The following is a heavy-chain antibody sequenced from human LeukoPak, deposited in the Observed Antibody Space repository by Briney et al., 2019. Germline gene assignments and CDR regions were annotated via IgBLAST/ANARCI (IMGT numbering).Heavy chain of an antibody. CDR2: ISSSSSTI. CDR3: ARDTYAVTPFRYYYYMDV. Sequence: GGSLRLSCAASGFTFSSYSMNWVRQAPGKGLEWVSYISSSSSTIYYADSVKGRFTISRDNAKNSLYLQMNSLRAEDTAVYYCARDTYAVTPFRYYYYMDVWGKGTTVTVSS. CDR1: GFTFSSYS. V-gene: IGHV3-48*01. J-gene: IGHJ6*03. D-gene: IGHD4-17*01.